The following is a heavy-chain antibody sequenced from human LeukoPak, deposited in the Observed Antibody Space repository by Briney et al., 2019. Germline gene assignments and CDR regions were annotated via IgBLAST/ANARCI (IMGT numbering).Heavy chain of an antibody. CDR1: GGSISSSPYY. V-gene: IGHV4-39*07. J-gene: IGHJ6*03. CDR3: ARESSDYDFWSGYYSYYYYYMDV. CDR2: ICYSGTT. Sequence: SETLSLTCTVSGGSISSSPYYWGWIRQPPGKGLEWIGSICYSGTTHYSPSLESRVTISVDTSKNQFSLKLSSVTAADTAVYYCARESSDYDFWSGYYSYYYYYMDVWGKGTTVTVSS. D-gene: IGHD3-3*01.